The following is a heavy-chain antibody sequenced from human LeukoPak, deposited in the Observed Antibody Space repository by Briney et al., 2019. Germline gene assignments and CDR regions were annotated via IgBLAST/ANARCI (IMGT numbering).Heavy chain of an antibody. D-gene: IGHD3-3*02. J-gene: IGHJ4*02. Sequence: ASVRVSCKVSGYTLAELSMHWVRQTPGKGPEWMGAFDPVDGETVYAQRFQGRVTMTEDTSTETAYMELSSLRSEDTAVYYCATAPDDSIFPEYWGQGTLVTVSS. V-gene: IGHV1-24*01. CDR1: GYTLAELS. CDR2: FDPVDGET. CDR3: ATAPDDSIFPEY.